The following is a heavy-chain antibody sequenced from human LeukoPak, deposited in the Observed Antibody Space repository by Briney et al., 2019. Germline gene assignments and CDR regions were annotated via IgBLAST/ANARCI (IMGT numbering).Heavy chain of an antibody. CDR1: GGSISSGDYY. V-gene: IGHV4-30-2*01. J-gene: IGHJ4*02. D-gene: IGHD3-22*01. Sequence: KPSETLSLTCTVSGGSISSGDYYWSWIRQPPGKGLEWIGYIYHSGSTYYNPSLKSRVTISVDRSKNQFSLKLSSVTAADTAVYYCARENYYDSSGRFYYFDYWGQGTLVTVSS. CDR3: ARENYYDSSGRFYYFDY. CDR2: IYHSGST.